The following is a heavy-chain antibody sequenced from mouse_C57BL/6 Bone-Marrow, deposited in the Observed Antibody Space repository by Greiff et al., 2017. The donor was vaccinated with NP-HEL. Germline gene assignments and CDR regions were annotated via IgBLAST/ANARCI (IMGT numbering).Heavy chain of an antibody. Sequence: QVQLKQPGAELVKPGASVKLSCKASGYTFTSYWMHWVKQRPGQGLEWIGMIHPTSGSTNYNEKFKSKATLTVDKSSSTAYMQLSSLTSEDSAVYYCARSGGDRLRLEDYWGQGTTLTVSS. J-gene: IGHJ2*01. CDR1: GYTFTSYW. CDR2: IHPTSGST. D-gene: IGHD3-2*02. V-gene: IGHV1-64*01. CDR3: ARSGGDRLRLEDY.